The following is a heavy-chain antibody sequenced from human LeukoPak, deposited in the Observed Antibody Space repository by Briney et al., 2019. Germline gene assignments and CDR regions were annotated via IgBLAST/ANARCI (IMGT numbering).Heavy chain of an antibody. D-gene: IGHD6-13*01. CDR2: IYYSGST. V-gene: IGHV4-39*07. J-gene: IGHJ4*02. CDR1: GGSVFSSNYY. CDR3: ARRVSSSWYMYYFDY. Sequence: SETLSLTCTVSGGSVFSSNYYWAWIRQPPGKGLEWIGSIYYSGSTYYNPSLKSRVTISVDTSKNQFSLKLSSVTAADTAVYYCARRVSSSWYMYYFDYWGQGTLVTVSS.